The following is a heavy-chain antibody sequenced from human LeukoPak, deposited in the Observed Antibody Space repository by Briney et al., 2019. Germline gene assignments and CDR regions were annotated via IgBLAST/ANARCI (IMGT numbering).Heavy chain of an antibody. J-gene: IGHJ4*02. V-gene: IGHV3-23*01. CDR3: AKRGVVIRVILVGFHKEAYYFDS. CDR2: ISDSGGGT. D-gene: IGHD3-22*01. Sequence: PGGSLRLSCAVSGITLSNYGMTWLRQAPGKGLEWVVGISDSGGGTYYADSVKGRFTISRDNLKNTLYLQMNSLRAEDTAVYFCAKRGVVIRVILVGFHKEAYYFDSWGQGALVTVSS. CDR1: GITLSNYG.